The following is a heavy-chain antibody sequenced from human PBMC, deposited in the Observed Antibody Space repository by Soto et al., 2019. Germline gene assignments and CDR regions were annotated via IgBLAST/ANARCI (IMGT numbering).Heavy chain of an antibody. CDR1: GYTFTSYA. J-gene: IGHJ4*02. D-gene: IGHD6-13*01. CDR3: ARARDSSSSVDY. Sequence: ASVKVSCKASGYTFTSYAMHWVRQAPGQRLEWMGWINAGNGNAKYSQKFQGRVTITRDTSASTAYMELSSLRSEGTAVYYCARARDSSSSVDYWGQGTLVTVSS. CDR2: INAGNGNA. V-gene: IGHV1-3*01.